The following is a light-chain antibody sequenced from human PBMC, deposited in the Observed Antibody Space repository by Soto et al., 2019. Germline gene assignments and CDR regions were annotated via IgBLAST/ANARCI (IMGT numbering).Light chain of an antibody. CDR3: GADHGSGSNVAVV. CDR2: VGTGGIVG. Sequence: QPVLTQPPSASASLGASVTLTCTLSSGYSNYKVDWYQQRPGKGHRFVMRVGTGGIVGSKGDGIPDRFSVLGSGLNRYLTIKNIQEEDESDYHCGADHGSGSNVAVVFGGGTKLTVL. J-gene: IGLJ2*01. V-gene: IGLV9-49*01. CDR1: SGYSNYK.